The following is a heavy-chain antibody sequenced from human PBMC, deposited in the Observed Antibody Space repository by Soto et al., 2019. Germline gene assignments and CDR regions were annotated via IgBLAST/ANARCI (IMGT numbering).Heavy chain of an antibody. J-gene: IGHJ4*02. D-gene: IGHD3-22*01. CDR1: GVTFSSYA. Sequence: WWSLRLSCAASGVTFSSYAMHWVRQAPGKGLEWVAVISYDGSNKYCADSVKGRFTISRDNSKNTLYLQMNSLRAEDTAVYYCAREGASSGYYPDFDYWGQGTLVTVSS. CDR3: AREGASSGYYPDFDY. V-gene: IGHV3-30-3*01. CDR2: ISYDGSNK.